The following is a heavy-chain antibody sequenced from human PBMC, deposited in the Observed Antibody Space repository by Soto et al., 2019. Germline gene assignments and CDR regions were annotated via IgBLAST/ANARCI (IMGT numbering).Heavy chain of an antibody. D-gene: IGHD3-22*01. CDR2: IYYSGST. CDR1: GGSISSYY. V-gene: IGHV4-59*01. Sequence: PSETLSLTCTVSGGSISSYYWSWIRQPPGKGLEWIGYIYYSGSTNYNPSLKSRVTISVDTSKNQFSLKLSSVTAADTAVYYCARGHYYDSSGYYSGWGQGTPVTVS. CDR3: ARGHYYDSSGYYSG. J-gene: IGHJ4*02.